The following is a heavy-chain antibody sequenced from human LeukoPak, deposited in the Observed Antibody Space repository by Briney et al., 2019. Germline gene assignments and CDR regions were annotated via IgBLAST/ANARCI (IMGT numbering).Heavy chain of an antibody. D-gene: IGHD2-15*01. J-gene: IGHJ4*02. CDR2: ISSSSDYI. V-gene: IGHV3-21*01. CDR1: GFTFSPYP. CDR3: ASPGVLCSGGSCFDY. Sequence: PGGSLRLSCAASGFTFSPYPMNWVRQAPGKGLEWVSSISSSSDYINYADSLRGRFTISRDNARNSVYLQMNGLRAEDTAVYYCASPGVLCSGGSCFDYWGQGTLVTVSS.